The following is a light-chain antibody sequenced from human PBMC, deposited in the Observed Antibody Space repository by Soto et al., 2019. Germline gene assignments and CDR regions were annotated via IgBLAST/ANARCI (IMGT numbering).Light chain of an antibody. CDR2: DAS. Sequence: DIQMTQSPPTLSASVGDRVTITCRASQPNSSWLAWYQQKPGKAPKLLIYDASNLESGAPSRFSGSGSGTEFTLTVSSLQPEDFGIYYRQQYENYWTFGQGTKVDIK. CDR1: QPNSSW. CDR3: QQYENYWT. V-gene: IGKV1-5*01. J-gene: IGKJ1*01.